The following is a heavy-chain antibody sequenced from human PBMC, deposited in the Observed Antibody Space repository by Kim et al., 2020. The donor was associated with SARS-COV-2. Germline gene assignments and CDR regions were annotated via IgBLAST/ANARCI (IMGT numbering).Heavy chain of an antibody. D-gene: IGHD3-10*01. Sequence: SETLSLTCTVSGGSISSSSYYWGWIRQPPGKGLEWIGSIYYSGSTYYNPSLKSRVTISVDTSKNQFSLKLSSVTAADTAVYYCARLGRQSDGWGYWGQGTLVTVSS. CDR3: ARLGRQSDGWGY. CDR2: IYYSGST. V-gene: IGHV4-39*01. CDR1: GGSISSSSYY. J-gene: IGHJ4*02.